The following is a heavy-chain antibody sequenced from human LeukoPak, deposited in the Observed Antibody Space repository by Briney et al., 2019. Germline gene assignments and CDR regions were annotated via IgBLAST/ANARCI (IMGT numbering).Heavy chain of an antibody. CDR3: ARDGRSLWFGELSGAFDI. D-gene: IGHD3-10*01. Sequence: PSETLSLTCTVSGGSISSYYWSWIRQPPGKGLEWIGYTYYSGSTNYNPSLKSRVTISVDTSKNQFSLKLSSVTAADTAVYYCARDGRSLWFGELSGAFDIWGQGTMVTVSS. V-gene: IGHV4-59*01. CDR1: GGSISSYY. CDR2: TYYSGST. J-gene: IGHJ3*02.